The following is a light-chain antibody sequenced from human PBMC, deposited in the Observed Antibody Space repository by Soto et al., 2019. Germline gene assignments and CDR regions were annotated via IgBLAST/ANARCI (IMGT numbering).Light chain of an antibody. V-gene: IGKV4-1*01. J-gene: IGKJ2*01. CDR1: QSVLYSSNNKNY. Sequence: DIVMTQSPDSLAVSLGERATINCKSSQSVLYSSNNKNYLAWYQQKPGQPPKLLIYWASTRESGVPDRFSGSGSGTDFTLTISSLQAEDVAVYYCQQYYSNPGTFGKGTKLEIK. CDR2: WAS. CDR3: QQYYSNPGT.